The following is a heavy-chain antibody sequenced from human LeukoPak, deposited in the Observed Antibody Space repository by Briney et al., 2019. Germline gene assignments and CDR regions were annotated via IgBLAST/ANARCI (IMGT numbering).Heavy chain of an antibody. J-gene: IGHJ5*01. CDR2: ISYDGSNK. CDR1: GFTFSSYG. Sequence: PGRSLRLSCAASGFTFSSYGMHWVRQAPGKGLEWVAVISYDGSNKYYADSVKGRFTISRDNSKNTLYLQMNSLRAEDTAVYYCARDRWSSSFRDSWGQGTLVTVSS. CDR3: ARDRWSSSFRDS. V-gene: IGHV3-30*03. D-gene: IGHD6-13*01.